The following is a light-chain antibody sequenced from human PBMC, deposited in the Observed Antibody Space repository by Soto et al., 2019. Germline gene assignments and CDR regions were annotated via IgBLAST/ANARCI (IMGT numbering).Light chain of an antibody. CDR1: ETLSSGS. V-gene: IGKV3-20*01. CDR2: NAS. CDR3: QQYGRSPVT. Sequence: EIVFTHSPGTLSLSPGQRSTLSCRASETLSSGSLAWYQQKPGQAPRLLISNASRRATGTPDRFSGSGSGTDFTLTISRLEPEDFAVYFCQQYGRSPVTFGPGTKVDIK. J-gene: IGKJ3*01.